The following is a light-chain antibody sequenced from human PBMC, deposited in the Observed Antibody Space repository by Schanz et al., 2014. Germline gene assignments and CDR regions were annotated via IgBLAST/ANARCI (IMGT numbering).Light chain of an antibody. V-gene: IGLV2-8*01. J-gene: IGLJ2*01. Sequence: QSALTQPASVSGSPGQSITISCTGTSSDVGGYDYVSWYQQHPAKAPKLMIYDVNKRTSGVPDRFSGSKSGNTASLTISGXXXGDEAEYYCCSYAGSNNLVFGGGTKLTVL. CDR1: SSDVGGYDY. CDR3: CSYAGSNNLV. CDR2: DVN.